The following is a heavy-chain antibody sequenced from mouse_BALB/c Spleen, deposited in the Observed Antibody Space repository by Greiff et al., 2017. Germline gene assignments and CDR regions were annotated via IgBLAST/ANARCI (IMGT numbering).Heavy chain of an antibody. CDR2: ISSGGST. V-gene: IGHV5-6-5*01. D-gene: IGHD1-2*01. J-gene: IGHJ2*01. CDR1: GFTFSSYA. Sequence: EVQRVESGGGLVKPGGSLKLSCAASGFTFSSYAMSWVRQTPEKRLEWVASISSGGSTYYPDSVKGRFTISRDNARNILYLQMSSLRSEDTAMYYCARGALLRPFDYWGQGTTLTVSS. CDR3: ARGALLRPFDY.